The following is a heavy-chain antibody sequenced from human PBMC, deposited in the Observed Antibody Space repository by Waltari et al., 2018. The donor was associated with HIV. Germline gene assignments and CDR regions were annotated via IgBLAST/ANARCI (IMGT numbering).Heavy chain of an antibody. J-gene: IGHJ4*02. CDR1: GFVFSAFY. D-gene: IGHD2-21*02. CDR3: ASPGPYCGGDCYLD. CDR2: MRRSGTTM. Sequence: QVQLVESGGGLVKPGGALRISCAASGFVFSAFYMSWFRQAQGTGLEVCSYMRRSGTTMYYRDSVKGRFTISRDNAKNSLSLQMNSRRAEDTAVYYCASPGPYCGGDCYLDWGPGTLVTVSS. V-gene: IGHV3-11*01.